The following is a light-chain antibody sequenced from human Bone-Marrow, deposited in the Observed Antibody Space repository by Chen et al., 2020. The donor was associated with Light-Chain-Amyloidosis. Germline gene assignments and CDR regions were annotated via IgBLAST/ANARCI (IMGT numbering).Light chain of an antibody. CDR3: QVWDRSRDRPV. CDR1: NIGSTS. CDR2: DDS. V-gene: IGLV3-21*02. J-gene: IGLJ3*02. Sequence: SYVLTQPSSVSVAPGQTATLACGGNNIGSTSVHWYQQPPGQAPLLVVYDDSDRPSGIPDRLSGSNSGNTATLTIGRVEAGDEADYYCQVWDRSRDRPVFGGGTKRTVL.